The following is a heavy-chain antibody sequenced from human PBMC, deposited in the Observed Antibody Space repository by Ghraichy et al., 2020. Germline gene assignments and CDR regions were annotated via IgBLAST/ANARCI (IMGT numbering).Heavy chain of an antibody. D-gene: IGHD3-10*01. J-gene: IGHJ4*02. CDR3: LKELRGAGDY. V-gene: IGHV3-64D*06. CDR2: ITSNGDTT. Sequence: GGSLRLSCSASGFTFSTYAMHWVRQAPGKGLQYVSSITSNGDTTYYADSVKGRFTISRDNFKNTLYLQMNSLRTDDTAVYYCLKELRGAGDYWGQGTLVTVSS. CDR1: GFTFSTYA.